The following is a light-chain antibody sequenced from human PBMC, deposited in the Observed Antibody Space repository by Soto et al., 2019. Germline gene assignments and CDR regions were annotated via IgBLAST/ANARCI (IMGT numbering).Light chain of an antibody. CDR3: QQSYSAPLT. Sequence: DIPMTQSPSSLSASVGDRGTITCRTSQSVSDDLNWYHQKPGKAPKLLIHTASMLQSGVPSRFSGSVSGTDFTLTVSCLQPEDFATYYCQQSYSAPLTFGRGTTVDFK. V-gene: IGKV1-39*01. CDR1: QSVSDD. J-gene: IGKJ4*02. CDR2: TAS.